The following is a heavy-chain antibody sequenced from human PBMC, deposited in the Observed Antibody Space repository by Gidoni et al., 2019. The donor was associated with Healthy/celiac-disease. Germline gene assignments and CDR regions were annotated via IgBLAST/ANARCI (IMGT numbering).Heavy chain of an antibody. CDR2: ISYDGSNK. V-gene: IGHV3-30*18. CDR1: GFTFSSYG. J-gene: IGHJ5*02. CDR3: AKDTVAHLLPDVAADNWFDP. D-gene: IGHD2-15*01. Sequence: QVQLVESGGGVVQPGRSLRLSCAASGFTFSSYGMHWVRQAPGKGLEWVAVISYDGSNKYYADSVKGRFTISRDNSKNTLYLQMNSLRAEDTAVYYCAKDTVAHLLPDVAADNWFDPWGQGTLVTVSS.